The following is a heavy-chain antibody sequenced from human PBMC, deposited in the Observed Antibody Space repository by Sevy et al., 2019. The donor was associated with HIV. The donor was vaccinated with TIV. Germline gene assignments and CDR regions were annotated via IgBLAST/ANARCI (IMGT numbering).Heavy chain of an antibody. J-gene: IGHJ5*02. CDR3: ARSPPVVVVPGAPRWFDP. V-gene: IGHV4-34*01. Sequence: SETLSLTCAVHDGSFSGYYWNWIRQLPGKGLEWIGEINESGITYYNPSLKSRVTSSVDTSKKQFSLKLNSVTAVDSAVYFCARSPPVVVVPGAPRWFDPWGQGTLVTVSS. D-gene: IGHD2-2*01. CDR1: DGSFSGYY. CDR2: INESGIT.